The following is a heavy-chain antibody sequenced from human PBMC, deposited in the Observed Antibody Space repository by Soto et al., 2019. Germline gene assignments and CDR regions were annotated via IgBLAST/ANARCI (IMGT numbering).Heavy chain of an antibody. CDR3: ARVVAGKNYFDP. J-gene: IGHJ5*02. Sequence: QAQLVESGGGVVQPGRSLRLSCAASGFTFSHYAMHWVRQAPGKGLEWVAIISYDGSKKYYGDSVKGRFTISRDNSKNTQYLQMNSLRVEDTAVYYCARVVAGKNYFDPWGQGTPVTVSS. V-gene: IGHV3-30-3*01. CDR2: ISYDGSKK. D-gene: IGHD1-7*01. CDR1: GFTFSHYA.